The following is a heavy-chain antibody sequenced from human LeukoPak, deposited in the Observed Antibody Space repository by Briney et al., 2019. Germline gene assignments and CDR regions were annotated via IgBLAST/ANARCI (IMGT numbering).Heavy chain of an antibody. CDR1: GFTFSSYA. Sequence: PGGSLRLSCAASGFTFSSYAMSWVRQAPGKGLEWVSAISGSGGSTYYADSVKGRFTISRDNSKNTLYLQMNSLRAEDTAVYYCANWDNGDYEGHFDYWGQGTLVTVFS. V-gene: IGHV3-23*01. J-gene: IGHJ4*02. D-gene: IGHD4-17*01. CDR3: ANWDNGDYEGHFDY. CDR2: ISGSGGST.